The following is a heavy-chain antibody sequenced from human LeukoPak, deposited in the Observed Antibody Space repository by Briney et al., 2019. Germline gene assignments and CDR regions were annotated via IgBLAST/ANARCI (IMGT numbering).Heavy chain of an antibody. D-gene: IGHD6-13*01. J-gene: IGHJ5*02. CDR2: IYYSGST. CDR3: ARGVQIAAAGFSPPWFDP. CDR1: GGSISSYY. V-gene: IGHV4-59*01. Sequence: SETLSLTCTVSGGSISSYYWSWIRQPPGKGLEWIGYIYYSGSTNYNPSLKSRVTISVDTSKNQFSLKLSSVTAADTAVYYCARGVQIAAAGFSPPWFDPWGQGTLVTVSS.